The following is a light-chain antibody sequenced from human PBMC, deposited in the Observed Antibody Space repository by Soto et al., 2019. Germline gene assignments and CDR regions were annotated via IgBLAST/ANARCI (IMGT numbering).Light chain of an antibody. Sequence: DIQMTQSPSSLSASVGDRVTITCQASQDVRKYLSWYQQKARKAPKLLIYDASNLETGVPSRFSGSGSGTDFTFTISSLQPGDIATYYCQQRHNLPHTFGPGTKVDIK. V-gene: IGKV1-33*01. J-gene: IGKJ3*01. CDR2: DAS. CDR1: QDVRKY. CDR3: QQRHNLPHT.